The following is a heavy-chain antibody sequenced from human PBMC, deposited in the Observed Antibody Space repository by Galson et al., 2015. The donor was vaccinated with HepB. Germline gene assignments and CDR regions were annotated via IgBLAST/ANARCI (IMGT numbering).Heavy chain of an antibody. D-gene: IGHD6-19*01. CDR3: ARGGGSGDYDYYYYMDV. J-gene: IGHJ6*03. Sequence: SVKVSCKASGSTFTRYGISWVRQAPEQGLEWMGWISTYTGNSKYAQKVRGRVTMTTDTATSTAYMELRSLRSDDTAVYYCARGGGSGDYDYYYYMDVWGKGTTVTVSS. V-gene: IGHV1-18*01. CDR1: GSTFTRYG. CDR2: ISTYTGNS.